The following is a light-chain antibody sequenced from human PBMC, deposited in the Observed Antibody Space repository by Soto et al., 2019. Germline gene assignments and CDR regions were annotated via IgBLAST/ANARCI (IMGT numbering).Light chain of an antibody. CDR1: QSVSSN. J-gene: IGKJ1*01. CDR2: GAS. V-gene: IGKV3-15*01. Sequence: EIVMTQSPATLSVSPGERATLSCRASQSVSSNLAWYQQKPGQAPRLLIYGASTRATGIPAGFSGSGSGTEFTLTISSLQSEDFAVYYCQQYNYWRTFGQGTKVEVK. CDR3: QQYNYWRT.